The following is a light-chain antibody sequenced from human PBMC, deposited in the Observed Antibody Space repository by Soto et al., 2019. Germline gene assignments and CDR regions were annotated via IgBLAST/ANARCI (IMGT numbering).Light chain of an antibody. V-gene: IGLV2-23*01. J-gene: IGLJ1*01. CDR1: SSDVGSYNL. Sequence: QSALTQPASVSGSPGQSITIACTGTSSDVGSYNLVSWYQQRPGKAPKLIIYEGSKRPSGVYIRFSASKSGNKASLTISGLQAEDESDYYCCSYARIGTYVFGTGTKLTVL. CDR3: CSYARIGTYV. CDR2: EGS.